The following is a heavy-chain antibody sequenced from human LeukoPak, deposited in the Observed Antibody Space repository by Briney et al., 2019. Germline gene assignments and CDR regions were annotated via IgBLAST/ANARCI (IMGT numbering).Heavy chain of an antibody. V-gene: IGHV4-61*05. CDR3: ARHLSSTSYPFYYYLDV. CDR2: IHTSGST. D-gene: IGHD2-2*02. J-gene: IGHJ6*03. Sequence: SETLSLTCTVSGGSISSSSYYWGWIRQPPGKELEWIGYIHTSGSTRFNPSLQSRVTLSFDTSKDQFSLKLTSLPAADTAVYYCARHLSSTSYPFYYYLDVWGKGTTVTVSS. CDR1: GGSISSSSYY.